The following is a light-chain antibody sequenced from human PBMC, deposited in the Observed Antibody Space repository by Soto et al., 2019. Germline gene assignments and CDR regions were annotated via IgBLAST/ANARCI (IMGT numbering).Light chain of an antibody. CDR3: QQRNDWPLT. V-gene: IGKV3-11*01. CDR2: EAS. J-gene: IGKJ4*01. Sequence: EIVLTQSPGPLSLSPGERATLSCRASPSVSSTLARSQQKPGQAPRLLINEASNRVTGIPARFSGSGSGTAFTLAISSLEPEDFAVYYCQQRNDWPLTFGGGTRVEIK. CDR1: PSVSST.